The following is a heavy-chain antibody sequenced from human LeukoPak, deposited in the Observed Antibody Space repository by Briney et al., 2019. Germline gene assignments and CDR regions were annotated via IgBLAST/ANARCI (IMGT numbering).Heavy chain of an antibody. J-gene: IGHJ4*02. V-gene: IGHV1-8*02. Sequence: ASVKVSCKASGYTLTSYGINWVRQATGQGLEWMGWMNPNSGNTGYAQKFQGRVTMTRNTSISTAYMELSSLRSEDTAVYYCARGPQPYGDYPKVWGQGTLVTVSS. CDR1: GYTLTSYG. CDR3: ARGPQPYGDYPKV. CDR2: MNPNSGNT. D-gene: IGHD4-17*01.